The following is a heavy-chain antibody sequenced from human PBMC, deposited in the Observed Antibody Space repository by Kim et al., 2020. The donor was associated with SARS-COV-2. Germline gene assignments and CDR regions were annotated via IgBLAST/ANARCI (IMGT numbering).Heavy chain of an antibody. Sequence: SVRDGFTVSRDKPKNTMYLKMNSLRAEDTAVYYCAKGPRLTGVVVSPFEYWGQGTLVTVSS. V-gene: IGHV3-23*01. CDR3: AKGPRLTGVVVSPFEY. J-gene: IGHJ4*02. D-gene: IGHD3-22*01.